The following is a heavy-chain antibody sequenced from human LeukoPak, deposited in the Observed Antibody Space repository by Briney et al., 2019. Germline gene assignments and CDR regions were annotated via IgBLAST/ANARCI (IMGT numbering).Heavy chain of an antibody. Sequence: ASVKVSXKASGYTFTSYYMHWVRQHPGQGLEWMGMINPSGGSTSYEQKFQDRVTMTRDTSTSTVYMELSSLRSEDTAVYYCARGYQLSPWFDPWGQGTLVTVSS. CDR3: ARGYQLSPWFDP. CDR2: INPSGGST. D-gene: IGHD2-2*01. CDR1: GYTFTSYY. V-gene: IGHV1-46*03. J-gene: IGHJ5*02.